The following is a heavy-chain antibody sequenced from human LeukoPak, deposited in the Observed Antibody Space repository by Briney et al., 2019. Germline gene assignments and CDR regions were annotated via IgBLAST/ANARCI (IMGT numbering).Heavy chain of an antibody. CDR2: ISGGGGST. D-gene: IGHD3-10*01. CDR3: ARDSSMLRGPLVIYYFDF. CDR1: GFTFSSNA. J-gene: IGHJ4*02. V-gene: IGHV3-23*01. Sequence: PGGSLRLSCAASGFTFSSNAMSWVRQAPGKGLEWVSSISGGGGSTNYADSVKGRFTISRDNSKNTLYLQMNSLRVEDTAVYYCARDSSMLRGPLVIYYFDFWGQGTLVTVSS.